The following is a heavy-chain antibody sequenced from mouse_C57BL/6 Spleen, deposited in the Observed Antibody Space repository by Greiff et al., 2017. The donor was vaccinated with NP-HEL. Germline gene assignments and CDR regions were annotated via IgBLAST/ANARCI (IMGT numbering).Heavy chain of an antibody. CDR2: IRNKANGYTT. J-gene: IGHJ4*01. Sequence: EVQGVESGGGLVQPGGSLSLSCAASGFTFTDYYMSWVRQPPGKALEWLGFIRNKANGYTTEYSASVKGRFTISRDNSQSILYLQMNALRAEDSATYYCARYRLDYAMDYWGQGTSVTVSS. CDR1: GFTFTDYY. V-gene: IGHV7-3*01. CDR3: ARYRLDYAMDY.